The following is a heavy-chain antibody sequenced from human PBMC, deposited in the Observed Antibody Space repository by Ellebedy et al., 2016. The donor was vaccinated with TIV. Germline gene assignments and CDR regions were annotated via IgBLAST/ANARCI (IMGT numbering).Heavy chain of an antibody. CDR1: GFTFTDYA. CDR2: ISASASST. CDR3: ARELWGLYSFDH. V-gene: IGHV3-23*01. J-gene: IGHJ4*02. Sequence: PGGSLRLSCAASGFTFTDYAMSWVRQAPGKGPEWVSSISASASSTYYADSAKGRFTISRDSSNNSLYLQMSSLRAEDKALYYCARELWGLYSFDHWGQGTLVTVSS. D-gene: IGHD7-27*01.